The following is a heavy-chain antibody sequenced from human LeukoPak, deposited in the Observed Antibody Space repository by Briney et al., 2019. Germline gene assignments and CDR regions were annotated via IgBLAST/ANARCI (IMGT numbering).Heavy chain of an antibody. Sequence: PGGSLRLSCAASGFSFSDSGIHWVRQAPGKGLEWVSFIKSDGSDIFYADSVKGRFTISRDNSKNTVFLQMNSLRAEDTAVYYCAREARKKITMVTRDAFDTWGQGTMVTVSS. D-gene: IGHD3-10*01. J-gene: IGHJ3*02. CDR3: AREARKKITMVTRDAFDT. CDR1: GFSFSDSG. CDR2: IKSDGSDI. V-gene: IGHV3-30*12.